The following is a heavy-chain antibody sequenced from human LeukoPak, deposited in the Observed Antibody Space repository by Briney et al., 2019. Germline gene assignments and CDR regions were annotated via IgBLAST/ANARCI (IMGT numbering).Heavy chain of an antibody. CDR2: ISAYNGNT. D-gene: IGHD3-22*01. J-gene: IGHJ4*02. CDR3: ARWGQYYYDSSGYNDY. CDR1: GYTFTSYG. V-gene: IGHV1-18*01. Sequence: ASVKVSCKASGYTFTSYGISWARQAPGQGLEWMGWISAYNGNTNYAQKLQGRVTMTTDTSTSTAYMELRSLRSDDTAVYYCARWGQYYYDSSGYNDYWGQGTLVTVSS.